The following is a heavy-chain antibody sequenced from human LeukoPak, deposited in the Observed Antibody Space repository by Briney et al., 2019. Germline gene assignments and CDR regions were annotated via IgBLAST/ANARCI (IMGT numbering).Heavy chain of an antibody. D-gene: IGHD6-25*01. J-gene: IGHJ4*02. CDR3: ARGGRYSDY. V-gene: IGHV4-59*01. CDR2: IYNSGST. Sequence: SETLSLTCTVSGGSISTYYWSWIRQPPGKGLEWIGYIYNSGSTKYNPSLKSRVTMSKDTSKNQFSLRLSSVTAADTAVYYCARGGRYSDYWGQGTLVTVSS. CDR1: GGSISTYY.